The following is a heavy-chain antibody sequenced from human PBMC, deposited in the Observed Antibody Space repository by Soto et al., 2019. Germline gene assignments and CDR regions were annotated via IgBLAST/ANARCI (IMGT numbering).Heavy chain of an antibody. V-gene: IGHV3-66*01. J-gene: IGHJ4*02. CDR2: IYSGGST. CDR1: GFTVSSNY. Sequence: GGSLRLSCAASGFTVSSNYMSWVRQAPGKGLEWVSVIYSGGSTYYADSVKGRFTISRDNSKNTLYLQMNSLRAEDTAVYYCARASTYGSGVESWGQGTLVTVSS. CDR3: ARASTYGSGVES. D-gene: IGHD3-10*01.